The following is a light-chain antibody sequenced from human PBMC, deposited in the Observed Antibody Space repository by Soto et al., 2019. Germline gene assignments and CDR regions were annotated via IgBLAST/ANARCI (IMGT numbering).Light chain of an antibody. J-gene: IGKJ5*01. Sequence: DIQMTQSPSSLSASVGDRVTITCRASQSIRSYLNWYQQKPGKAPKLLIYAASSLQSGVPSRFSGSGSGTDFTLTISSLQPEDFATYYCQQSYSTPPAFGQGPRLEIK. CDR1: QSIRSY. V-gene: IGKV1-39*01. CDR3: QQSYSTPPA. CDR2: AAS.